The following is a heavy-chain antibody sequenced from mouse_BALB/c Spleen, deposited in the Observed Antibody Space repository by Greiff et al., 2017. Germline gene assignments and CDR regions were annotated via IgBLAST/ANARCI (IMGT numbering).Heavy chain of an antibody. CDR3: ARDYYGSAMDY. V-gene: IGHV7-3*02. J-gene: IGHJ4*01. D-gene: IGHD1-1*01. CDR1: GFTFTDYY. CDR2: IRNKANGYTT. Sequence: EVKLVESGGGLVQPGGSLRLSCATSGFTFTDYYMSWVRQPPGKALEWLGFIRNKANGYTTEYSASVKGRFTISRDNSQSILYLQMNTLRAEDSATYYCARDYYGSAMDYGGQGTSVTVSS.